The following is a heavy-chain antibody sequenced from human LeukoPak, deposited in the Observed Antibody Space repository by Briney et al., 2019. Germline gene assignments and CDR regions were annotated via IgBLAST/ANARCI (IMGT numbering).Heavy chain of an antibody. Sequence: SETLSLTCAVYGGSFSGYYWSWIRQPPAKGLEWIGEINHSGSTNYNPSLMSRVTISVDTSKNQFSLKQIYRTAADTAVLYCARGGSPAGARNDYWGQGTLVTVSS. CDR3: ARGGSPAGARNDY. J-gene: IGHJ4*02. CDR1: GGSFSGYY. V-gene: IGHV4-34*01. CDR2: INHSGST. D-gene: IGHD1-26*01.